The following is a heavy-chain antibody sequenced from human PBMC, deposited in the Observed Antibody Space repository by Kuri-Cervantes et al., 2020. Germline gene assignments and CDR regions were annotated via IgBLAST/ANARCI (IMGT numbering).Heavy chain of an antibody. CDR1: GFNFNYAW. D-gene: IGHD6-19*01. CDR2: IKSKSDGGTT. Sequence: GGSLRLSCATSGFNFNYAWMSWVRQAPGKGLEWVGRIKSKSDGGTTDYAVPVTGRFIISRDDSQATLYLQMNSLTAGDTAVYYCTTDFQVRWLVRGYFDYWGQGTLVTVSS. CDR3: TTDFQVRWLVRGYFDY. V-gene: IGHV3-15*01. J-gene: IGHJ4*02.